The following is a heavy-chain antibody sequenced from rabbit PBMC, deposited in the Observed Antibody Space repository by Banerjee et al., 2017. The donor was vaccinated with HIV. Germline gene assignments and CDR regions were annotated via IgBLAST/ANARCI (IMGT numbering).Heavy chain of an antibody. V-gene: IGHV1S45*01. CDR3: ARDLAGVVGWNFGL. CDR2: IHAGSSGIT. CDR1: GFSFTDSYY. Sequence: QEQLEESGGGLVQPEGSLTLTCTASGFSFTDSYYIYWVRQAPGKGLEWIACIHAGSSGITYYASWAKGRFTISKTSSTTVTLQMTSLTAADTATYFCARDLAGVVGWNFGLWGPGTLVTVS. D-gene: IGHD4-1*01. J-gene: IGHJ4*01.